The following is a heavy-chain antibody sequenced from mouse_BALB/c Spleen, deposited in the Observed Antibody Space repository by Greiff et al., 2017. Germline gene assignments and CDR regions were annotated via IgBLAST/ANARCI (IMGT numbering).Heavy chain of an antibody. CDR3: ARHGLDAMDY. CDR1: GFTFSSYA. J-gene: IGHJ4*01. Sequence: EVKLVESGGGLVKPGGSLKLSCAASGFTFSSYAMSWVRQTPEKRLEWVAYISSGGGSTYYPDTVKGRFTISRDNAKNTLYLQMSSLKSEDTAMYYCARHGLDAMDYWGQGTSVTVSS. CDR2: ISSGGGST. V-gene: IGHV5-12-1*01.